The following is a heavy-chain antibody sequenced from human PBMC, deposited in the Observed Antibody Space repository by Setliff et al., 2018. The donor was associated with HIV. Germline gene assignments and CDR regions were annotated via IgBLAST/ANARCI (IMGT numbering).Heavy chain of an antibody. V-gene: IGHV3-48*03. Sequence: GGSLRLSCAASGFTFSSYEMNWVRQAPGKGLDWVSVIYSGGTTYYADSVKGRFTISRDNAKKSLYLQMNSLRAEDTAVYYCASSDGYKLEDYYYYGMDVWGQGTTVTVSS. CDR2: IYSGGTT. J-gene: IGHJ6*02. D-gene: IGHD5-12*01. CDR1: GFTFSSYE. CDR3: ASSDGYKLEDYYYYGMDV.